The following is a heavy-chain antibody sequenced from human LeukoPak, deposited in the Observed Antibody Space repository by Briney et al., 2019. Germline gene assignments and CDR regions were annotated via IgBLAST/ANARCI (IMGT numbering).Heavy chain of an antibody. CDR3: VKEGYSYGSYFDY. CDR2: ISSNGGST. J-gene: IGHJ4*02. V-gene: IGHV3-64D*06. Sequence: GGSLRLSCSASGFTFSSYAMHWVRQAPGKELEYVSAISSNGGSTYYADSVKGRFTISRDNSKNTLYLQMSSLRAEDTAVYYCVKEGYSYGSYFDYWGQGTLVTVSS. D-gene: IGHD5-18*01. CDR1: GFTFSSYA.